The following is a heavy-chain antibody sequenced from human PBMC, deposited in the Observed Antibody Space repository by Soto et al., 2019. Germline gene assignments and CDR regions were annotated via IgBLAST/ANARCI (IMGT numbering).Heavy chain of an antibody. CDR2: ISGSGGNT. D-gene: IGHD3-22*01. J-gene: IGHJ4*02. CDR3: AKDTGYYDSSGYDY. Sequence: VQLLESGGGLVQPGGSLRLSCAASGFTFSSYAMSWVRQAPGKGLEWVSAISGSGGNTYYTDSVKGRFTISRDNSKNTLYLQMNSLRAEDTAVYYCAKDTGYYDSSGYDYWGQGTLVTVSS. V-gene: IGHV3-23*01. CDR1: GFTFSSYA.